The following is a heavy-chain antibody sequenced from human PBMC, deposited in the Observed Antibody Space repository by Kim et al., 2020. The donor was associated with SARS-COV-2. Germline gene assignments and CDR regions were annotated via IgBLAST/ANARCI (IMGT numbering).Heavy chain of an antibody. J-gene: IGHJ6*02. D-gene: IGHD4-17*01. V-gene: IGHV3-74*01. Sequence: ASAVTGRFTLSRDNDKNTLYLHRNSLRAEDTAIYYCARHRTTYCALDGWGQGTTVTVSS. CDR3: ARHRTTYCALDG.